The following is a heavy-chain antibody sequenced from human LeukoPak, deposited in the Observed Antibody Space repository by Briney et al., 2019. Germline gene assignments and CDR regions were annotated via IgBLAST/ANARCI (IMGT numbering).Heavy chain of an antibody. CDR3: ARGRELVLRKYNWFDP. CDR2: INSDGSST. J-gene: IGHJ5*02. V-gene: IGHV3-74*01. Sequence: GGSLRLSCAASGFTFSSYWMHWVRQAPGKGLVWVSRINSDGSSTSYADSVKGRFTISRDNAKNTLYLQMNSLRAEDTAVYYCARGRELVLRKYNWFDPWGQGTLVTVSP. CDR1: GFTFSSYW. D-gene: IGHD6-6*01.